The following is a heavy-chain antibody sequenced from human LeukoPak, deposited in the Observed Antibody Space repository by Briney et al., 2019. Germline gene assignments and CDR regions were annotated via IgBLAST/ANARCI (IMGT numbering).Heavy chain of an antibody. CDR2: ISSSSSYI. J-gene: IGHJ4*02. CDR3: VSFYETY. CDR1: GFTFSSYS. V-gene: IGHV3-21*01. D-gene: IGHD2/OR15-2a*01. Sequence: PGGPLRLSCAASGFTFSSYSMNWVRQAPGKGLEWVSSISSSSSYIYYADSVKGRFTISKDNAKNTVYLQMNSLRAEDTAVYYCVSFYETYWGRGTLVTVSS.